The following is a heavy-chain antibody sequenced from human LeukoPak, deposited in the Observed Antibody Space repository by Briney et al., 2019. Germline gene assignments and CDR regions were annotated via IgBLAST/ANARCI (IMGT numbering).Heavy chain of an antibody. CDR1: GFTFSSYG. CDR2: ISYDGSNK. Sequence: GGSLRLSCAASGFTFSSYGMHWVRQAPGRGLEWVAVISYDGSNKYYADSVKGRFTISRDNSKNTLYLQMNSLRAEDTAVYYCAKDPSLGVAPDYWGQGTLVTVSS. V-gene: IGHV3-30*18. J-gene: IGHJ4*02. CDR3: AKDPSLGVAPDY. D-gene: IGHD3-3*01.